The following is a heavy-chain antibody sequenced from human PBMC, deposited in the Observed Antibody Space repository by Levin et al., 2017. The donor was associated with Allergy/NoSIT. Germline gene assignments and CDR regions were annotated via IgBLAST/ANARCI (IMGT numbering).Heavy chain of an antibody. CDR2: FDPEDGET. CDR1: GYTLTELS. CDR3: ATDDDYGDNSLGY. Sequence: GESLKISCKVSGYTLTELSMHWVRQAPGKGLEWMGGFDPEDGETIYAQKFQGRVTMTEDTSTDTAYMELSSLRSEDTAVYYCATDDDYGDNSLGYWGQGTLVTVSS. V-gene: IGHV1-24*01. D-gene: IGHD4-17*01. J-gene: IGHJ4*02.